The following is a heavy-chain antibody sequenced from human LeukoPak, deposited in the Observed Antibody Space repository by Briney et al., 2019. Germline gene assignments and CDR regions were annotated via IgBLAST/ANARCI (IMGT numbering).Heavy chain of an antibody. CDR2: IIHILGIA. D-gene: IGHD4-23*01. Sequence: VASVKVSCKASGGTFSSYAISWVRPAPGQGLEWMGRIIHILGIANYAQKFQGRVTITADKSTSTAYMELSSLRSEDTAVYYCARGGLDYGGNQPFDYWGQGTLVTVSS. V-gene: IGHV1-69*04. CDR3: ARGGLDYGGNQPFDY. J-gene: IGHJ4*02. CDR1: GGTFSSYA.